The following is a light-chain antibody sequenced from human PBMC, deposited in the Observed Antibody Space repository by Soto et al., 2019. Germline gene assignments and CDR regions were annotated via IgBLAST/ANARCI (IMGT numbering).Light chain of an antibody. J-gene: IGKJ5*01. V-gene: IGKV3-11*01. CDR1: QSVSSN. Sequence: EILITQSRATLSVSPVERATLSCRASQSVSSNLAWYQQKPGQSPRLLIYGASTRATGVPARFSGSGSGTDFTLTISSLEPEDFAVYYCHQRSNWPPDTFGQGTRLEIK. CDR3: HQRSNWPPDT. CDR2: GAS.